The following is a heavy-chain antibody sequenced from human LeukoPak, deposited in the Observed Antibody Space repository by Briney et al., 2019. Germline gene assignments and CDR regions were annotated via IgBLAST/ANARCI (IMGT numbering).Heavy chain of an antibody. V-gene: IGHV3-11*04. D-gene: IGHD4-17*01. CDR1: GFTFSDYY. CDR2: ISSSGSTI. Sequence: PGGSLRLSCAASGFTFSDYYMSWIRQAPGKGLEWVSYISSSGSTIYYADSVKGRFTISRDNAKNSLYLQMNSLRAEDTAVYYCTRDSYGDSRPDWYFDLWGRGTLVTVSS. CDR3: TRDSYGDSRPDWYFDL. J-gene: IGHJ2*01.